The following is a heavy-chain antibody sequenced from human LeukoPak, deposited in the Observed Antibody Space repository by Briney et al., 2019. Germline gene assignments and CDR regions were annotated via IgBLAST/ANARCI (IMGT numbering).Heavy chain of an antibody. V-gene: IGHV4-39*07. CDR2: IYYSGST. J-gene: IGHJ4*02. CDR1: GGSISSSSYY. Sequence: SETLSLTCTVSGGSISSSSYYWGWIRQPPGKGLEWIGSIYYSGSTYYNPSLKSRVTMSVDTSKNQFSLKLSSVTAADTAVYYCASGDSSGYRYWGQGTLVTVSS. CDR3: ASGDSSGYRY. D-gene: IGHD3-22*01.